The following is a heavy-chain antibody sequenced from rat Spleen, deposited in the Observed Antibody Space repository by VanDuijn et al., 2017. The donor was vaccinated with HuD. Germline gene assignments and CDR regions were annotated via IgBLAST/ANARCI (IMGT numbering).Heavy chain of an antibody. CDR2: ISYDGGSI. J-gene: IGHJ2*01. CDR1: GFTFSDYG. V-gene: IGHV5-25*01. CDR3: VRQPHTTYVYGYYFDY. D-gene: IGHD1-2*01. Sequence: EVQLVESGGGLVQPGRSMKLSCVASGFTFSDYGMAWVLQAPTKGLEWVASISYDGGSIYYRDYVKARFTISRDNSKSTLYLQMDSLMSEDTATYYCVRQPHTTYVYGYYFDYWGQGVMVTVSS.